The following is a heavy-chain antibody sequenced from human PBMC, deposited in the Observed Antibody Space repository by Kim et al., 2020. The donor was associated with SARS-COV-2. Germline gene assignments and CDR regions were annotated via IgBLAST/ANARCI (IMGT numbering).Heavy chain of an antibody. Sequence: SVKVSCKASGGTFSSYAISWVRQAPGQGLEWMGGIIPIFGTANYAQKFQGRVTITADESTSTAYMELSSLRSEDTAEYYCARDQGSESSRWGGLDYWGQGTLVTVSS. J-gene: IGHJ4*02. CDR3: ARDQGSESSRWGGLDY. D-gene: IGHD3-10*01. V-gene: IGHV1-69*13. CDR1: GGTFSSYA. CDR2: IIPIFGTA.